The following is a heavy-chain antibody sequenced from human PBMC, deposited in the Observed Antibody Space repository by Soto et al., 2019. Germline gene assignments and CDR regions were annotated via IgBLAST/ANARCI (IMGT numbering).Heavy chain of an antibody. CDR1: GGSFSGYY. CDR2: INHSGST. Sequence: SETLSLTCAVYGGSFSGYYWSWIRQPPGKGLEWIGEINHSGSTNYNPSLKSRVTISVDTSKNQFSLKLSSVTAADTAVYYCERGLTTGNPGYYYYGMDGWGQGTTVTVSS. D-gene: IGHD3-10*01. V-gene: IGHV4-34*01. J-gene: IGHJ6*02. CDR3: ERGLTTGNPGYYYYGMDG.